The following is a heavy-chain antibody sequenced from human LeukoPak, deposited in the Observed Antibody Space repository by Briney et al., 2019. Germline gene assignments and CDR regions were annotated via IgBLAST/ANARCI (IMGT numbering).Heavy chain of an antibody. V-gene: IGHV1-2*02. J-gene: IGHJ4*02. D-gene: IGHD6-6*01. CDR1: GYTFTGYY. CDR3: ARVPSRESIAARPDDY. Sequence: ASVKVSCKASGYTFTGYYMHWVRQAPGQGLEWMGWINPNSGGTNYAQKFQGRVTMTRDTSISTAYMELSRLRSDDTAVYYCARVPSRESIAARPDDYWGQGTLVTVSS. CDR2: INPNSGGT.